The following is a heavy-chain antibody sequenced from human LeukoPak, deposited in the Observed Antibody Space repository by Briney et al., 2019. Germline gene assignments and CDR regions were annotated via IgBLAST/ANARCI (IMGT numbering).Heavy chain of an antibody. Sequence: SETLSLTCAVYGGSFSGYYWSWIRQPPGKGLEWIGYIYYSGSTNYNPSLKSRVTISVDTSRNQFSLKLSSVTAADTAVYYCARGGTVRNGMDVWGQGTTVTVSS. CDR1: GGSFSGYY. CDR2: IYYSGST. D-gene: IGHD1-26*01. CDR3: ARGGTVRNGMDV. J-gene: IGHJ6*02. V-gene: IGHV4-59*01.